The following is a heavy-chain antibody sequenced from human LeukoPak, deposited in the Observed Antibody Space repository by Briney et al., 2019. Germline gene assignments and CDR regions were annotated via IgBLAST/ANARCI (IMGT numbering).Heavy chain of an antibody. D-gene: IGHD3-3*01. Sequence: GGSLRLSCAASEFTFSSYEMNWVRQAPGRGMEWVSYISRSGGTIYYADTVKGRFTISRDNAKNSLYLQLNSLRAEDTAVYYCARVPRSSRIPIFRWGQGTLVTVSS. CDR3: ARVPRSSRIPIFR. CDR1: EFTFSSYE. V-gene: IGHV3-48*03. J-gene: IGHJ1*01. CDR2: ISRSGGTI.